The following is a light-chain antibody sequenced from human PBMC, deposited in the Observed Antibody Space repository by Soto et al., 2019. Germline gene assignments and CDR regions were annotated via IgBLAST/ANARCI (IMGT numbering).Light chain of an antibody. J-gene: IGLJ1*01. V-gene: IGLV1-44*01. CDR1: SSNIGTNY. Sequence: QSVLAQPPSVSGTPGQTIPVSCSGSSSNIGTNYVYWYQQLPGTAPKLLIYNNNQRPSGVPDRISGSKSGTSASLAISGLQSDDEADYYCAAWDDSLNGRVFGTGTKLTVL. CDR3: AAWDDSLNGRV. CDR2: NNN.